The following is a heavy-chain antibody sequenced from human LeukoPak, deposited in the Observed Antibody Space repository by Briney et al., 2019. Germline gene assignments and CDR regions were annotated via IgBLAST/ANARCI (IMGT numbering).Heavy chain of an antibody. CDR1: GFTFSSYS. V-gene: IGHV3-21*01. CDR2: ISSSSSYI. D-gene: IGHD6-19*01. J-gene: IGHJ4*02. CDR3: ARELSSGWDPPFDY. Sequence: GGSLRLSCAASGFTFSSYSMNWVRQAPGKGLEWVSSISSSSSYIYYADSVKGRFTISRDNAKNSLYLQMNSLRAEDTAVYYCARELSSGWDPPFDYWGQGTLVTVSS.